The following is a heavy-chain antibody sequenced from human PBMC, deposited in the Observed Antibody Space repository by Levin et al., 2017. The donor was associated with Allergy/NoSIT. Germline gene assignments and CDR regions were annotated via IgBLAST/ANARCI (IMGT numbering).Heavy chain of an antibody. J-gene: IGHJ6*02. CDR1: GFTFSSYS. CDR3: ARERFGELFPESDYYYYYYGMDV. CDR2: ISSSSSYI. V-gene: IGHV3-21*01. D-gene: IGHD3-10*01. Sequence: GGSLRLSCAASGFTFSSYSMNWVRQAPGKGLEWVSSISSSSSYIYYADSVKGRFTISRDNAKNSLYLQMNSLRAEDTAVYYCARERFGELFPESDYYYYYYGMDVWGQGTTVTVSS.